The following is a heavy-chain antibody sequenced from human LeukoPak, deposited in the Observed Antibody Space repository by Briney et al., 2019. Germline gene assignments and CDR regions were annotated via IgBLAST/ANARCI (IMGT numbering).Heavy chain of an antibody. D-gene: IGHD6-13*01. CDR3: ARGGSGSTWSTFDY. V-gene: IGHV4-4*07. Sequence: SETLSLTCTVSGGSISSYYWSWIRQPAGKGLEWIGRIYTSGSTNYNPSLKSRVTMSVDTSKNQFSLKLSSVTAADTAVYYCARGGSGSTWSTFDYWGQGTLVTVSS. CDR1: GGSISSYY. J-gene: IGHJ4*02. CDR2: IYTSGST.